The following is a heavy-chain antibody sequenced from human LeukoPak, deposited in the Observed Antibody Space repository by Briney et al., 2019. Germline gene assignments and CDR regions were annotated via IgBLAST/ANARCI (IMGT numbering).Heavy chain of an antibody. CDR1: GVTFSNYA. V-gene: IGHV3-30-3*01. Sequence: GGSLRLSCAASGVTFSNYAMHWVRQAPGKGLEWVAVISYDGSDKYYADSVKGRFTISRDNSKNTLYLQMNSLRPEDTAVYYCARDWGRRYSSGWYGDFDYWGQGTLVTVSS. J-gene: IGHJ4*02. CDR2: ISYDGSDK. D-gene: IGHD6-19*01. CDR3: ARDWGRRYSSGWYGDFDY.